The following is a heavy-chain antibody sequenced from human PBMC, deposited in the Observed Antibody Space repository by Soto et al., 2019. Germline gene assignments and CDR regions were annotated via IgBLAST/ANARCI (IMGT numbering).Heavy chain of an antibody. Sequence: GGSLRLSCAASGFTFSSYGMHWVRQAPGKGLEWVAVISYDGSNKYYADSVKGRFTISRDNSKNTLYLQMNSLRAEDTAVYYCAKDALRIAARPDFGDYWGQGTLVIVSS. CDR1: GFTFSSYG. CDR2: ISYDGSNK. V-gene: IGHV3-30*18. D-gene: IGHD6-6*01. CDR3: AKDALRIAARPDFGDY. J-gene: IGHJ4*02.